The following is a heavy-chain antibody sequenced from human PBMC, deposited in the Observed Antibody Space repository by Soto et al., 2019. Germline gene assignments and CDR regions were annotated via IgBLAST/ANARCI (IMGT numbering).Heavy chain of an antibody. J-gene: IGHJ6*02. CDR3: ARRPTREGYYYGMDV. Sequence: SETRSLTCTVSGGSIRSSSYYWVWIRHPPGKGLEWIGSIYYSGSTYYNPSLKSRVTISVDTSKNQFSLKLSSVTAADTAVYYCARRPTREGYYYGMDVWGQGTTVTVSS. D-gene: IGHD1-26*01. CDR1: GGSIRSSSYY. V-gene: IGHV4-39*01. CDR2: IYYSGST.